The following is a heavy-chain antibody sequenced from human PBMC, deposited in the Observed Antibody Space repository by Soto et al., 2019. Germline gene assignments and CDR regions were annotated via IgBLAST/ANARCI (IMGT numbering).Heavy chain of an antibody. Sequence: SVKVSCKASGFTFTSSAVQWVRQACGQRLELIGWIVVGSGNTNSAQKFQERVTITSDMSKSTAYMERSSLRSEDTAVYYCAEDTSTDDYDSSCYSAWSLDYWG. CDR1: GFTFTSSA. V-gene: IGHV1-58*01. J-gene: IGHJ4*01. D-gene: IGHD3-22*01. CDR2: IVVGSGNT. CDR3: AEDTSTDDYDSSCYSAWSLDY.